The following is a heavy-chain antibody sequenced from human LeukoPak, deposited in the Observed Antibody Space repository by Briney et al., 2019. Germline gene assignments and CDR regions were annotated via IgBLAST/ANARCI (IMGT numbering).Heavy chain of an antibody. CDR1: GASISSYY. J-gene: IGHJ5*02. Sequence: SETLSLTCTVSGASISSYYWSWIRQPAGKALEWIGRIYVTGSTTYNPSLESRVTMSLDTSKNHFSLKLRSVTAADTAVYYCARSNYCSSTSCYLGGLYNWFDPWGQGTLVTVSS. CDR3: ARSNYCSSTSCYLGGLYNWFDP. CDR2: IYVTGST. D-gene: IGHD2-2*01. V-gene: IGHV4-4*07.